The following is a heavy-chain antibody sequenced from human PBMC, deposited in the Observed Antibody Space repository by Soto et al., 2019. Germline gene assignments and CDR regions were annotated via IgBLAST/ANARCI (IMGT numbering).Heavy chain of an antibody. CDR1: GLTFSSYA. D-gene: IGHD3-9*01. CDR3: AKNVWGITIFGGMHV. V-gene: IGHV3-23*01. CDR2: ISGSGGST. J-gene: IGHJ6*02. Sequence: GGSLRLSCAASGLTFSSYAMNWVRQAPGKGLEWVSAISGSGGSTYYADSVKGRFTISRDNSKNTLYLQMNSLRAEDTAVYYCAKNVWGITIFGGMHVSGQATTVSVSS.